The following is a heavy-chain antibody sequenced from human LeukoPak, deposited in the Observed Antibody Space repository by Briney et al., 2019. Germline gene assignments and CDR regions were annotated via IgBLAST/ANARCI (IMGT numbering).Heavy chain of an antibody. V-gene: IGHV3-7*01. CDR1: GFTFSSYW. CDR2: IKQDGSEK. CDR3: ARDPRSFYYDGSGYPTYFDY. D-gene: IGHD3-22*01. Sequence: GGSLRLSCAASGFTFSSYWMSWVRQAPGKGLEWVANIKQDGSEKYYVDSVKGRFTVSRDNAKNSLYLQMNSLRAEDTAVYYCARDPRSFYYDGSGYPTYFDYWGQGTLVTVSS. J-gene: IGHJ4*02.